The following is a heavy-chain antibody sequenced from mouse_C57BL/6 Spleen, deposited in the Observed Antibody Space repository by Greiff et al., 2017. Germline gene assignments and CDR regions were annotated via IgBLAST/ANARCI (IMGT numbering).Heavy chain of an antibody. CDR3: ARGDYYGSSYNAMDY. V-gene: IGHV1-26*01. J-gene: IGHJ4*01. CDR2: INPNNGGT. CDR1: GYTFTDYY. D-gene: IGHD1-1*01. Sequence: VQLQQSGPELVKPGASVKISCKASGYTFTDYYMNWVKQSHGKSLEWIGDINPNNGGTSYNQKFKGKATLTVDKSSSTAYMELRSLTSEDSAVYYCARGDYYGSSYNAMDYWGQGTSVTVSS.